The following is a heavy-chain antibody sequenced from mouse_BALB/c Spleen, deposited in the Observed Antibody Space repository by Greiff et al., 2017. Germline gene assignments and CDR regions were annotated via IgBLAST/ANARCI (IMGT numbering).Heavy chain of an antibody. V-gene: IGHV1-9*01. D-gene: IGHD4-1*01. Sequence: VQLQQSGAELMKPGASVKIFCKATGYTFSSYWIEWVKQRPGKGLEWIGEILPGSGSTNYNEKFKGKATFTADTSSNPAYMQLSSLTSEDSAVYYCARWDGGFAYWGQGTLVTVSA. J-gene: IGHJ3*01. CDR3: ARWDGGFAY. CDR1: GYTFSSYW. CDR2: ILPGSGST.